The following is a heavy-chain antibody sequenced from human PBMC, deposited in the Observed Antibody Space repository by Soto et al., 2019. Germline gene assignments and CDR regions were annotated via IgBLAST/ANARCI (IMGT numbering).Heavy chain of an antibody. J-gene: IGHJ5*02. D-gene: IGHD3-3*01. CDR1: GGSISSGDYY. V-gene: IGHV4-30-4*01. CDR2: IYYSGST. Sequence: PSETLSLTCTVSGGSISSGDYYWSWIRQPPGKGLEWIGYIYYSGSTYYNPSLKSRVTISVDTSKNQFSLKLSSVTAADTAVYYCARVLYSCSKRFLARWFDPWGQGTLVTVSS. CDR3: ARVLYSCSKRFLARWFDP.